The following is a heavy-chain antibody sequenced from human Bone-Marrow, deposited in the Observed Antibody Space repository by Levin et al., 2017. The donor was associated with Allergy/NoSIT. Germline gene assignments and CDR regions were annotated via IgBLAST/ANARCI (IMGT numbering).Heavy chain of an antibody. Sequence: PGGSLRLSCAASGFTFSSYGMHWVRQAPGKGLEWVAVISYDGSNKYYADSVKGRFTISRDNSKNTLYLQMNSLRAEDTAVYYCAKDPPRVHVLRFLEWLLPPLYYYDGMDVWGQGTTVTVSS. D-gene: IGHD3-3*01. V-gene: IGHV3-30*18. CDR2: ISYDGSNK. CDR1: GFTFSSYG. CDR3: AKDPPRVHVLRFLEWLLPPLYYYDGMDV. J-gene: IGHJ6*02.